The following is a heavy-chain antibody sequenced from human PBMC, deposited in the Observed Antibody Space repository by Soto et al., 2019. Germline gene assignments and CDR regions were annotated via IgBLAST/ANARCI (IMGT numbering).Heavy chain of an antibody. CDR1: GGSISSYY. V-gene: IGHV4-59*08. Sequence: SEPLSLTCTVSGGSISSYYWSWIRQPPGKGLEWIGYIYYSGSTNYNPSLKSRVTISVDTSKNQFSLKLSSVTAADTAVYYCARGNYDILTGYPPWFDPWGQGTLVTVSS. CDR2: IYYSGST. D-gene: IGHD3-9*01. J-gene: IGHJ5*02. CDR3: ARGNYDILTGYPPWFDP.